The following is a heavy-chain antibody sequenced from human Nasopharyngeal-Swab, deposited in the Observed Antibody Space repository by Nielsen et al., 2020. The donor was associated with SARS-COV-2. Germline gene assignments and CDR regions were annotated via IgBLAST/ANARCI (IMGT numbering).Heavy chain of an antibody. Sequence: SLKISCAASGFTFSSYEMNWVRQAPGKGLEWVSYISSSCSIIYYADSVKGRLTISRDNAKNSLYLQMNSLRDEDTAVYYCARDRGGSYWYLDLWGRGTLVTVSS. J-gene: IGHJ2*01. CDR1: GFTFSSYE. CDR3: ARDRGGSYWYLDL. V-gene: IGHV3-48*03. D-gene: IGHD3-16*01. CDR2: ISSSCSII.